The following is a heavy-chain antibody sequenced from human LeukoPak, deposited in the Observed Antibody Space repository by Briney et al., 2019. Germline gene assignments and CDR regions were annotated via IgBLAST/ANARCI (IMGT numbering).Heavy chain of an antibody. CDR1: GFNISSYT. V-gene: IGHV3-21*01. Sequence: GGSLRLSCAASGFNISSYTIHWVRQAPGKGLEWVSSISSTSSLIFYADSMRGRSIISRDNAKNSLYLQMNSLRAEDTAVYYCARDYDFWSGLSSNYFDYWGQGTLVTVSS. D-gene: IGHD3-3*01. CDR2: ISSTSSLI. J-gene: IGHJ4*02. CDR3: ARDYDFWSGLSSNYFDY.